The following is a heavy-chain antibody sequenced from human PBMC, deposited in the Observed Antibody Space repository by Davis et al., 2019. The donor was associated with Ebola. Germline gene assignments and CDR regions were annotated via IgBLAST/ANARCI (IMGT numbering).Heavy chain of an antibody. J-gene: IGHJ3*02. D-gene: IGHD2-8*02. CDR1: GFTFSSYS. V-gene: IGHV3-21*01. CDR3: ARGRRLLADAFHI. Sequence: GESLKISCAASGFTFSSYSMNWVRQAPGKGLEWVSSISSSSSYIYYAESVKGRFTISRDNANNSLTLQMNSLGAEDTAVYYCARGRRLLADAFHIWGQGTMVTASS. CDR2: ISSSSSYI.